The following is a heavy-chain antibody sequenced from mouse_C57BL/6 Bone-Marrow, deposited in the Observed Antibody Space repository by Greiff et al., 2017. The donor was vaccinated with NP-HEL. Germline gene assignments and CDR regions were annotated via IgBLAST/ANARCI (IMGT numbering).Heavy chain of an antibody. Sequence: QVQLQQPGAELVKPGASVKLSCKASGYTFTSYWMHWVKQRPGQGLEWIGMIPPNSGSTNYNEKFKSKATLTVDKSSSTAYMQLSSLTSEDSAVYDCARGGPWFAYWGQGTLVTVSA. V-gene: IGHV1-64*01. J-gene: IGHJ3*01. CDR3: ARGGPWFAY. CDR1: GYTFTSYW. CDR2: IPPNSGST.